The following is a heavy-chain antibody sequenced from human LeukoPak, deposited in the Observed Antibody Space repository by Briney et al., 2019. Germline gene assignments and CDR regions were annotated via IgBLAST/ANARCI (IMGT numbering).Heavy chain of an antibody. D-gene: IGHD6-13*01. J-gene: IGHJ4*02. V-gene: IGHV1-69*01. Sequence: ASVKVSCKASGGTFSSYAISWVRQAPGQGLEWMGGIIPIFGTANYAQKFQGRVTITADESTSTAYMELSSLRSEDTAVYYCARGGYSSTWSYDFDYWGQGTLVTVSS. CDR1: GGTFSSYA. CDR3: ARGGYSSTWSYDFDY. CDR2: IIPIFGTA.